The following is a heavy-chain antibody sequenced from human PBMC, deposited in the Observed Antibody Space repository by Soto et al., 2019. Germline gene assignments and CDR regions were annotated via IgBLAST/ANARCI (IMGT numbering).Heavy chain of an antibody. V-gene: IGHV3-33*01. J-gene: IGHJ4*02. D-gene: IGHD4-17*01. CDR2: IWYDGSNK. CDR3: ARDARYGDFDY. Sequence: QVQLVESGGGVVQPGRSLRLSCAASGFTFSSYGMHWVRQAPGKGLEWVAVIWYDGSNKYYADSVKGRFTISRDNSKNTLYLQMNSLRAEDTAVYYCARDARYGDFDYWGQGTLVTVSS. CDR1: GFTFSSYG.